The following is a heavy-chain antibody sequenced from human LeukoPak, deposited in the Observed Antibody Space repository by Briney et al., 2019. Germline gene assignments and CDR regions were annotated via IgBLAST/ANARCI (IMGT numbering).Heavy chain of an antibody. V-gene: IGHV3-53*01. CDR1: GFTVSSNY. CDR3: ARGQWELPDYFDY. Sequence: GGSLRLSCAASGFTVSSNYMSWVRQAPGKGLEWVSVIYSSGSTYYADSVKGRFTISRDNSKNTLYLQMNSLRAEDTAVYYCARGQWELPDYFDYWGQGTLVTVSS. D-gene: IGHD1-26*01. J-gene: IGHJ4*02. CDR2: IYSSGST.